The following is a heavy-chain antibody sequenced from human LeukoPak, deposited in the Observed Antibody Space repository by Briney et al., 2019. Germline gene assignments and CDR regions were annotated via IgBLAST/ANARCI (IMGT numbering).Heavy chain of an antibody. Sequence: ASVKVSCKASGYTFTTYDINWMRQATGQGLEWMGWMNPNSGNTGYAQKFQGRVTMTRNTSISTACMELSSLRSEDTAVYYCARGRGSGHKENWFDPWGQGTLVTVSS. J-gene: IGHJ5*02. CDR3: ARGRGSGHKENWFDP. V-gene: IGHV1-8*01. CDR1: GYTFTTYD. D-gene: IGHD6-19*01. CDR2: MNPNSGNT.